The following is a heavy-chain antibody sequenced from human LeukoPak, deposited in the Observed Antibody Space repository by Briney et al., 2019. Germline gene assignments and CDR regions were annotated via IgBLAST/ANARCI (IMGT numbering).Heavy chain of an antibody. D-gene: IGHD6-6*01. CDR2: IYYSGST. CDR3: ARTIEAHSWRTRYYDYYMDV. J-gene: IGHJ6*03. CDR1: GGSISSYY. V-gene: IGHV4-59*01. Sequence: SETLSLTCTVSGGSISSYYWSWIRQPPGKGLEWIGYIYYSGSTNYNPSLKSRVTISVDTSKNQFSLKLSSVTAADTAVYYCARTIEAHSWRTRYYDYYMDVWGKGTTVTVS.